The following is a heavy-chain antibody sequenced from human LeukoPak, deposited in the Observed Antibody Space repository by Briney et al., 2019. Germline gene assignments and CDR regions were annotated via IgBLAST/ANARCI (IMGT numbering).Heavy chain of an antibody. D-gene: IGHD6-13*01. CDR1: GFTFSDYY. CDR2: ISNSGSTI. J-gene: IGHJ6*03. V-gene: IGHV3-11*01. Sequence: GGSLRLSCAASGFTFSDYYMSWIRQAPGKGLEWVSYISNSGSTICYADSVKGRFTISRDNAKNSLYLQMNSLRAEDTAVYYCARDLGILQRNMDVWGKGTTVTISS. CDR3: ARDLGILQRNMDV.